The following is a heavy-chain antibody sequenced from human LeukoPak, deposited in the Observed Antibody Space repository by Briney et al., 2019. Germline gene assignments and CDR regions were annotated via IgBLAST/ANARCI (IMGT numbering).Heavy chain of an antibody. Sequence: ASVKVSCKASGYTFTGYYMHWVRQAPGQGLEWMGWINPNSGVTNYAQKFQGRVTMTRDTSISTAYMELSRLRSDDTAVYYCARDVGRYDFWSGYYRLGAFDIWGQGTMVTVSS. CDR3: ARDVGRYDFWSGYYRLGAFDI. CDR1: GYTFTGYY. V-gene: IGHV1-2*02. J-gene: IGHJ3*02. CDR2: INPNSGVT. D-gene: IGHD3-3*01.